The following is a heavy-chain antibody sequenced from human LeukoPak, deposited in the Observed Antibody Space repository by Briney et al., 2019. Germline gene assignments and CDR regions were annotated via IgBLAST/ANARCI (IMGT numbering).Heavy chain of an antibody. CDR3: ARGVVVVTFDAFDL. J-gene: IGHJ2*01. D-gene: IGHD2-21*02. Sequence: GGSLRLSCAASGFTFSSYEMNWVRQAPGKGLEWVSYISSSGSTIYYADSVKGRFTISRDNAKNSLYPQMNSLRAEDTAVYYCARGVVVVTFDAFDLWGRGTLVTVSS. CDR2: ISSSGSTI. V-gene: IGHV3-48*03. CDR1: GFTFSSYE.